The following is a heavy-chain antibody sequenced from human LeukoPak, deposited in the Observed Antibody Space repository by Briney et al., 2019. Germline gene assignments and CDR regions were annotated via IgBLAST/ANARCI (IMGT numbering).Heavy chain of an antibody. CDR1: GGSISSYY. V-gene: IGHV4-59*01. Sequence: SETLSLTCTVSGGSISSYYWSWIRQPPGKGLEWIGYVYYSGSTNYNPSLKSRVTISVDTSKNQFSLKLSSVTAADTAVYYCAASYYDFWSGYRAHSDYWGQGTLVTVSS. J-gene: IGHJ4*02. CDR2: VYYSGST. CDR3: AASYYDFWSGYRAHSDY. D-gene: IGHD3-3*01.